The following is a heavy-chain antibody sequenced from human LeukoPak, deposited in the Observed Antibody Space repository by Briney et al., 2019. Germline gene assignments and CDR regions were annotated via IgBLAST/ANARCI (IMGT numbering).Heavy chain of an antibody. D-gene: IGHD4-17*01. CDR1: GGSISSSSYY. Sequence: SETLSLTCTVSGGSISSSSYYWGWIRQPPGKGLEWIGYIYYSGSTNYNPSLKSRVTISVDTSKNQFSLKLSSVTAADTAVYYCARTTTVTNFDYWGQGTLVTVSS. CDR2: IYYSGST. V-gene: IGHV4-61*05. J-gene: IGHJ4*02. CDR3: ARTTTVTNFDY.